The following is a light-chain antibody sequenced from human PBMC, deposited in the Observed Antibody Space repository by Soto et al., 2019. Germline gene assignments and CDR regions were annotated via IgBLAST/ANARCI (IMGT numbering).Light chain of an antibody. Sequence: DIQMTQSPSSLSASVGDRVTITCRASQSINSYLNWYQQKPGKVPKLLIYVASTLHGEVPSRFSGGGFGTDFTLTISNLQPEDFATYYCQQSYGTPWTFGQGTKVDIK. CDR2: VAS. J-gene: IGKJ1*01. CDR3: QQSYGTPWT. V-gene: IGKV1-39*01. CDR1: QSINSY.